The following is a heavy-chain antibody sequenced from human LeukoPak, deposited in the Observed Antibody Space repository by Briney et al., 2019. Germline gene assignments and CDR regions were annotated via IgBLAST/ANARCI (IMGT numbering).Heavy chain of an antibody. D-gene: IGHD6-19*01. CDR1: GFTFSSYA. Sequence: GGSLRLSCAASGFTFSSYAMSWVRQAPGKGLEWVSGTSGSGGSTYYADSEKGRFTISRDNSKNTMYLQMSSLRAEDTAVYYCTKARQQWLPTDYWGQGTLVTVSS. CDR3: TKARQQWLPTDY. J-gene: IGHJ4*02. CDR2: TSGSGGST. V-gene: IGHV3-23*01.